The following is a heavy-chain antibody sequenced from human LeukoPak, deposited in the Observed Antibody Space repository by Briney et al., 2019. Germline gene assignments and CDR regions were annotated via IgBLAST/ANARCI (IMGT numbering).Heavy chain of an antibody. CDR1: GFTFSIYG. CDR2: ISSSGSNS. D-gene: IGHD3-16*02. CDR3: ASGYRSGPICA. V-gene: IGHV3-48*01. J-gene: IGHJ4*02. Sequence: PGGSLRLSCAASGFTFSIYGISWVRQAPGKRLEWVSYISSSGSNSYHADPVKGRFSISRDNSKDSLYLQMNSLRAEDTAMYFCASGYRSGPICAWGQGTLVTVSS.